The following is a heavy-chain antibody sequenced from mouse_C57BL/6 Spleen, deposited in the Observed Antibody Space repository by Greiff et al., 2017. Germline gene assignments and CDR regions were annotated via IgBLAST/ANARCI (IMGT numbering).Heavy chain of an antibody. V-gene: IGHV1-18*01. J-gene: IGHJ1*03. CDR2: INPNNGGT. D-gene: IGHD1-1*01. Sequence: EVQLQQSGPELVKPGASVKIPCKASGYTFTDYNMDWVKQSHGKSLEWIGDINPNNGGTIYNQKFKGKATLTVDKSSSPAYMELRILTSEDTAVYYCARGCGSSWYFDVWGTGTRVTVSS. CDR3: ARGCGSSWYFDV. CDR1: GYTFTDYN.